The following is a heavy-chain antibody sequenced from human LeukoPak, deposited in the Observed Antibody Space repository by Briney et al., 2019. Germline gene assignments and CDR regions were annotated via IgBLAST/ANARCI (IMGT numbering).Heavy chain of an antibody. CDR1: GGSISSYY. CDR2: IYYSGST. Sequence: MASETLSLTCTVSGGSISSYYWSWIRQPPGKGLEWIGYIYYSGSTNYNPSLKSRVTISVDTSKNQFSLKLSSVTAADTAVYYCARGGYYYDSRGHVTWGQGTLVTVSS. J-gene: IGHJ5*02. D-gene: IGHD3-22*01. V-gene: IGHV4-59*01. CDR3: ARGGYYYDSRGHVT.